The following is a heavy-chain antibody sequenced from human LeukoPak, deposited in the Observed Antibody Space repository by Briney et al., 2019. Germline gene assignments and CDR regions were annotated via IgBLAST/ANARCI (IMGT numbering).Heavy chain of an antibody. CDR3: ARCGIYDFWSGYDY. Sequence: ASVMVSCKASGYTFTSYDINWVRQATGQGLEWMGWMNPNSGNTGYAQKFQGRVTMTRNTSISTAYMELSSLRSEDTAVYYCARCGIYDFWSGYDYWGQGTLVTVSP. D-gene: IGHD3-3*01. CDR1: GYTFTSYD. J-gene: IGHJ4*02. CDR2: MNPNSGNT. V-gene: IGHV1-8*01.